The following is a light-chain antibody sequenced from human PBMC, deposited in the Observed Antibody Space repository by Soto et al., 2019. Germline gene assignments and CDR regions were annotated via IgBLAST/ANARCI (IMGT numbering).Light chain of an antibody. CDR3: QHYNSYPWT. J-gene: IGKJ1*01. Sequence: DLPMTQSPSTLSASIGDRVTITCRASQTINNWLAWYQQKPGKAPNLLIYHASNLETGVPSRFSGSAFGTEFTLTISSLQPDDFATYYCQHYNSYPWTFGQGTKVEIK. V-gene: IGKV1-5*01. CDR2: HAS. CDR1: QTINNW.